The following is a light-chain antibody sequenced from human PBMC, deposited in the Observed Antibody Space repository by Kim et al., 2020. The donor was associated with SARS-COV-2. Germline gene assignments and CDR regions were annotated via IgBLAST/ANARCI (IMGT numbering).Light chain of an antibody. CDR1: QDISNS. V-gene: IGKV1-8*01. J-gene: IGKJ4*01. CDR3: QQHYIYPLT. CDR2: DAF. Sequence: ASAGYRVPITCRASQDISNSLSWYQQKPGKAPELLIYDAFTLQSGVSPRFSGSRSGTDFTLTISSLQSEDFATYYCQQHYIYPLTFGGGTKVDIK.